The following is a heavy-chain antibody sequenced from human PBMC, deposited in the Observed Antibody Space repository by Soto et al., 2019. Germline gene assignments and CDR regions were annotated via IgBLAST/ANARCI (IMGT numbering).Heavy chain of an antibody. CDR3: AKDALERRLHAFDF. Sequence: EVKLLESGGGLAQPGGTLRLSCAASGFTFSSYTMSWVRQAPGKGLEWVSAINFGGGSTYYADSVKGRFTISRDNSKNKLYLQMNSLRAEDTAVYYCAKDALERRLHAFDFWGQGTMVTVSS. V-gene: IGHV3-23*01. D-gene: IGHD1-1*01. J-gene: IGHJ3*01. CDR2: INFGGGST. CDR1: GFTFSSYT.